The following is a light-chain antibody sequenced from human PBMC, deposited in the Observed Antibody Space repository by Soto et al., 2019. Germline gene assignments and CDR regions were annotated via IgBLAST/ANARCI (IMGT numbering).Light chain of an antibody. Sequence: DVRMTQSPSSLSASVGDTITITCRASQTITTYLNWCQQKPGESPRLLIYGASTLHDGVPSRFSGSGSGTDFTLTISGLQPEDFATYHCQQTYSDISFGGGTRV. J-gene: IGKJ4*01. CDR2: GAS. CDR3: QQTYSDIS. CDR1: QTITTY. V-gene: IGKV1-39*01.